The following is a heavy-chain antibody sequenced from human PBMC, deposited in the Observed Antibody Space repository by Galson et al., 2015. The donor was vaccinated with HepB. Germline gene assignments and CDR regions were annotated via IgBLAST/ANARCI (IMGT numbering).Heavy chain of an antibody. Sequence: SLRLSCAASGFTFSSYAMSWVRQAPGKGLEWVSAISGSGGSTYYADSVKGRFTISRDNSKNTLYLQMNSLRAEDTAVYYCAKVRRGSGEGDGDYFDYWGQGTLVTVSS. D-gene: IGHD3-10*01. CDR1: GFTFSSYA. J-gene: IGHJ4*02. CDR2: ISGSGGST. V-gene: IGHV3-23*01. CDR3: AKVRRGSGEGDGDYFDY.